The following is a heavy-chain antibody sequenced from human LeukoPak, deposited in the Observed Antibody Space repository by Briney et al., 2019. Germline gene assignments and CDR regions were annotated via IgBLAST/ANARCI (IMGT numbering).Heavy chain of an antibody. J-gene: IGHJ4*02. V-gene: IGHV4-61*01. CDR1: GGSVSSGSYY. CDR2: IYYSGST. Sequence: PSETLSLTCTVPGGSVSSGSYYWSWIRQPPGKGLEWIGYIYYSGSTNYNPSLKSRVTISVDTSKNQFSLKLSSVTAADTAVYYCARDGEVGSYFDYWGQGTLVTVSS. CDR3: ARDGEVGSYFDY. D-gene: IGHD3-10*01.